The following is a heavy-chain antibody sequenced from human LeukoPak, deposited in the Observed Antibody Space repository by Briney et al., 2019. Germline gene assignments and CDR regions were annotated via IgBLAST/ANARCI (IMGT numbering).Heavy chain of an antibody. J-gene: IGHJ1*01. CDR3: AREDLYYYDSSGSEYFQH. Sequence: ASVKVSCKASGYTFTGYYMHWVRQAPGQGLEWMGWINPDIGGTMYGQKFQGRVTMTRDTSISTAYMELSRLRSDDTAVYYCAREDLYYYDSSGSEYFQHWGQGTLVTVSS. D-gene: IGHD3-22*01. V-gene: IGHV1-2*02. CDR1: GYTFTGYY. CDR2: INPDIGGT.